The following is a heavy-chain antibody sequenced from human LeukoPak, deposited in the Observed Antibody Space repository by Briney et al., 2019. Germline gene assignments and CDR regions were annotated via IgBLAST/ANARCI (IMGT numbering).Heavy chain of an antibody. CDR3: ARGGPYNWFDP. CDR2: IYYGGSA. CDR1: GGSTSSDF. Sequence: SEALSLTCTVSGGSTSSDFWSWIRQRPGKGLELIGYIYYGGSASYNPSLKSRVTTSVDTSKNQFSLRLSSVTAADTAVYYCARGGPYNWFDPWGQGTLVTVSS. J-gene: IGHJ5*02. D-gene: IGHD3-16*01. V-gene: IGHV4-59*01.